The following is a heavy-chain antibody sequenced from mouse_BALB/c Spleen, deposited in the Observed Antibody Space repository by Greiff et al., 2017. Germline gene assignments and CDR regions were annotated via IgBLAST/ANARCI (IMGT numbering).Heavy chain of an antibody. Sequence: VQLQQSGAELAKPGASVKMSCKASGYTFTSYWMHWVKQRPGQGLEWIGYINPSTGYTEYNQKFKDKATVTADKSSSTAYMQLSSLTSEDSAVYYCARGRDSGHAMDYWGQGTSVTVSS. D-gene: IGHD3-2*02. V-gene: IGHV1-7*01. J-gene: IGHJ4*01. CDR2: INPSTGYT. CDR1: GYTFTSYW. CDR3: ARGRDSGHAMDY.